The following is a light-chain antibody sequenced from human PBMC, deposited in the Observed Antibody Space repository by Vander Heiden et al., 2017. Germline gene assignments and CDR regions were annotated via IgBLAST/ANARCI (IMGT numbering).Light chain of an antibody. J-gene: IGLJ1*01. Sequence: QSALTQPASVSGSPGQSITISCTGTSSDVGGYNYVSWYHQHPGKAPKLMIYDVSNRPSGVSNRFSGSKSGNTASLTISGLQAADEADYYCSSYTGSSTLVFGTGTKVTV. CDR2: DVS. CDR1: SSDVGGYNY. CDR3: SSYTGSSTLV. V-gene: IGLV2-14*01.